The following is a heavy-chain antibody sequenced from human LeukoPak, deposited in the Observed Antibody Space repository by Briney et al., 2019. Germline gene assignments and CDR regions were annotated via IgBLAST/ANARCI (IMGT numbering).Heavy chain of an antibody. J-gene: IGHJ4*02. V-gene: IGHV3-66*01. CDR3: AKTYGSGTYYNPFDY. D-gene: IGHD3-10*01. CDR1: GFTVSSNY. Sequence: GGSLRPSCAASGFTVSSNYMSWVRQAPGKGLEWVSVIYSGGSTYYADSVKGRFTISRDNSKNTLYLQMNSLRAEDTTVYYCAKTYGSGTYYNPFDYWGQGTLVTVSS. CDR2: IYSGGST.